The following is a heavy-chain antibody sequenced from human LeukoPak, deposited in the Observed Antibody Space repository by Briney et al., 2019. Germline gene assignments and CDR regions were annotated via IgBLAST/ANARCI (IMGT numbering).Heavy chain of an antibody. J-gene: IGHJ6*02. CDR3: ARQRRYCSSTSCYVSGYGMDV. CDR1: GGSISSSSYY. CDR2: IYYSGST. D-gene: IGHD2-2*01. V-gene: IGHV4-39*01. Sequence: SETLSLTCTVSGGSISSSSYYWGWIRQPPGKGLEWIGSIYYSGSTYYNPSLKSRFTISVDTSKNQFSLKLSSVTAADTAVYYCARQRRYCSSTSCYVSGYGMDVWGQGTTVTVSS.